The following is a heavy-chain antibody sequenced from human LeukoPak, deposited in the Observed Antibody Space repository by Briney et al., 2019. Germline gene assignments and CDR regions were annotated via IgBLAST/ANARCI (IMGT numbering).Heavy chain of an antibody. CDR2: IYYSGTT. V-gene: IGHV4-59*01. CDR1: GGSISSYY. Sequence: PSETLSLTGTVSGGSISSYYWSWIRQPPGKGLEWIGYIYYSGTTNYNPSLKSRVTISVDTSKNQFSLKLSSVTAADTAVYYCARGVYIAAAQYGYWGQGTLVTVSS. J-gene: IGHJ4*02. D-gene: IGHD6-13*01. CDR3: ARGVYIAAAQYGY.